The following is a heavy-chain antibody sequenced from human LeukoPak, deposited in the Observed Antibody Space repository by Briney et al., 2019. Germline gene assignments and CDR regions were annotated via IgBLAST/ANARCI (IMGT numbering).Heavy chain of an antibody. Sequence: GESLKISCKGSGYSFTSYWIGWVRQLPGKGLEWMGIIYPGDSDTRYSPSFQGQDTISADKSISTAYLQWSSLKASDTAMYYCARSGIAVAGPFDYWGQGTLVTVSS. CDR3: ARSGIAVAGPFDY. D-gene: IGHD6-19*01. CDR2: IYPGDSDT. V-gene: IGHV5-51*01. CDR1: GYSFTSYW. J-gene: IGHJ4*02.